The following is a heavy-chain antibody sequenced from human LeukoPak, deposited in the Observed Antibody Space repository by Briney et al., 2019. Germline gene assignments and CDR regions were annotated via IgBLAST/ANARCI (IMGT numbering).Heavy chain of an antibody. D-gene: IGHD5-24*01. J-gene: IGHJ4*02. CDR1: GYTSTYYY. Sequence: ASVKVSCKASGYTSTYYYMHWVRLAPGQGLEWMGWINPNSGDTNYAQKFQGRVTMTRDTSISTAYMELSRLKPDDTAVYYCATRRIEIFDYWGQGTLVTVSS. V-gene: IGHV1-2*02. CDR2: INPNSGDT. CDR3: ATRRIEIFDY.